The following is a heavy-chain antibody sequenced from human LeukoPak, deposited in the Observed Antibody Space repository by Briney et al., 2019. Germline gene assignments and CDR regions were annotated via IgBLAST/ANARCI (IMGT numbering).Heavy chain of an antibody. J-gene: IGHJ4*02. V-gene: IGHV3-30*18. D-gene: IGHD3-22*01. CDR3: AKVGYYDSSGYYDY. CDR1: GLTFSSYG. CDR2: ISYDGSNK. Sequence: PGRSLRLSCAASGLTFSSYGMHWVRQAPGKGLEWVAVISYDGSNKYYADSVKGRFTISRDNSKNTLYLQMNSLRAEDTAVYYCAKVGYYDSSGYYDYWGQGTLVTVSS.